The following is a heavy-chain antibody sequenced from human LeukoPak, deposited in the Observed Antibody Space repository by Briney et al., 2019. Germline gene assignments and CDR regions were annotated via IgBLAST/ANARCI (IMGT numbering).Heavy chain of an antibody. J-gene: IGHJ4*02. CDR1: GFTFSSYW. Sequence: GGSLRLSCAASGFTFSSYWMSWVRQAPGKGLEWVANIKQDGSEKYYLDSVKGRFTISRDNAKNSLYLQMNSLRAEDTAVYYCARDLSYGDYTSHFDYWGQGTLVAASS. D-gene: IGHD4-17*01. V-gene: IGHV3-7*01. CDR2: IKQDGSEK. CDR3: ARDLSYGDYTSHFDY.